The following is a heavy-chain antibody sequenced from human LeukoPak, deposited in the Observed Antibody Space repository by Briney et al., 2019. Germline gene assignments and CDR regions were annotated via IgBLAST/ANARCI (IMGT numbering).Heavy chain of an antibody. J-gene: IGHJ4*02. CDR3: ANEHGG. CDR2: ISPASGAT. Sequence: ASVRVSCKASGYTFTGSYMHWVRQAPGQGFEWIGWISPASGATKYAQNFQGRVTLTTDTSITTAYMELSSLTSGDTASYYCANEHGGWGQGTPVTVSS. D-gene: IGHD3-16*01. V-gene: IGHV1-2*02. CDR1: GYTFTGSY.